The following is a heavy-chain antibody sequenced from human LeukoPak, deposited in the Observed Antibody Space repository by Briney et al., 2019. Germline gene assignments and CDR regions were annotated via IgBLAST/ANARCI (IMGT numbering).Heavy chain of an antibody. Sequence: SETLSLTCGVYDGSFGGYHWNWIRQPPGKRLEWIGEITYGGTTNYNPSLRSRVTMSVDTSKKQFSLKLTSVTAADTAVYYCVRGRYCSSVTCYDWFDPWGPGTHVSVSS. J-gene: IGHJ5*02. D-gene: IGHD2-2*01. CDR3: VRGRYCSSVTCYDWFDP. V-gene: IGHV4-34*01. CDR2: ITYGGTT. CDR1: DGSFGGYH.